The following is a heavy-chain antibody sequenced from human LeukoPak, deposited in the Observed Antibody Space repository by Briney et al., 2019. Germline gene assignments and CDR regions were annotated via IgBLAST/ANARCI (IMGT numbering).Heavy chain of an antibody. CDR3: ASHLESFFNSSGWAVGY. D-gene: IGHD6-19*01. CDR1: GFTFSSYE. V-gene: IGHV3-48*03. CDR2: ISSSGRTI. J-gene: IGHJ4*02. Sequence: TGGSLRLSCAASGFTFSSYEMNWVRQAPGKGLEWVSYISSSGRTIHYADSVKGRFTISRDNAKNSLYLQMNSLRAEDTAVYYCASHLESFFNSSGWAVGYWGQGTLVTVSS.